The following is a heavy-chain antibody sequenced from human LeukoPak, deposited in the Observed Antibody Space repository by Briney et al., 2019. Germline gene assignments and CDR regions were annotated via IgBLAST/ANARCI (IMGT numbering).Heavy chain of an antibody. CDR2: IYYSGST. D-gene: IGHD1/OR15-1a*01. CDR3: ARPNTNNAWSPFDY. V-gene: IGHV4-59*08. Sequence: SETLSLTCTVSGGSISSYYWSWIRQPPGKGLEWIGYIYYSGSTNYNPSLKSRVTISVDTSKNQFSLKLSSVTAADTAVYYCARPNTNNAWSPFDYWGQGTLVTVSS. J-gene: IGHJ4*02. CDR1: GGSISSYY.